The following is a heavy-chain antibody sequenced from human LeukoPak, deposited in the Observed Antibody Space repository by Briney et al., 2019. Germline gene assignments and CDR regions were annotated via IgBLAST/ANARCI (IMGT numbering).Heavy chain of an antibody. J-gene: IGHJ3*02. D-gene: IGHD5-18*01. V-gene: IGHV3-11*01. Sequence: GGSLRLSCAASGFTFSDYYMSWVRQAPGKGLEWVSYISSSGSTIYYADSVKGRFTISRDNAKNSLYLQMNSLRAEDTAVYYCARVETAMVIAFDIWGQGTMVTVSS. CDR1: GFTFSDYY. CDR2: ISSSGSTI. CDR3: ARVETAMVIAFDI.